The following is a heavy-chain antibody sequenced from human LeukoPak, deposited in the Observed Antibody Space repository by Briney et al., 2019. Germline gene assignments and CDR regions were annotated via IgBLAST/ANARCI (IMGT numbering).Heavy chain of an antibody. CDR3: ARLLGLDYYYYYGVDV. D-gene: IGHD3/OR15-3a*01. CDR1: GFTFSDYY. J-gene: IGHJ6*02. Sequence: GGSLRLSCAASGFTFSDYYMSWIRQAPGKGLEWVSYISSSGSTIYYADSVKGRFTISRDNAKNSLYLQMNSLRAEDTAVYYCARLLGLDYYYYYGVDVWGQGTTVTVSS. CDR2: ISSSGSTI. V-gene: IGHV3-11*01.